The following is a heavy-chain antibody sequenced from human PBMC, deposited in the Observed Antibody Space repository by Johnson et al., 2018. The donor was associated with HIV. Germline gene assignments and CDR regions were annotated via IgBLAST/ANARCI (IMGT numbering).Heavy chain of an antibody. J-gene: IGHJ3*02. CDR2: VSSGGTS. Sequence: EQLVESGGGLVQPGGSLRLSCAASGFTISGFYMSWVRQAPGKVPEWLSVVSSGGTSYYADSVRGRFTVSRDNSKNTLYLQMSSLRAEDTALYYCVRDDRPDGFDIWGQGTMVTVSS. CDR1: GFTISGFY. V-gene: IGHV3-66*02. CDR3: VRDDRPDGFDI. D-gene: IGHD3-16*01.